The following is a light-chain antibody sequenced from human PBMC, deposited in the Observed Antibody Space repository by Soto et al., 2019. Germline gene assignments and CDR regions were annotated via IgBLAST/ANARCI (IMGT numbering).Light chain of an antibody. CDR2: TNN. CDR1: TSNLGGNT. J-gene: IGLJ2*01. V-gene: IGLV1-44*01. CDR3: AAWDDRLNAFV. Sequence: QSVLTQPPSVSGTPGHKVSISCSGSTSNLGGNTVNWYQQLPGTAPKLLLYTNNQRPSGVPDRFAGSKSGTSASLAISGLRSEDEADFYCAAWDDRLNAFVFGGGTKLTVL.